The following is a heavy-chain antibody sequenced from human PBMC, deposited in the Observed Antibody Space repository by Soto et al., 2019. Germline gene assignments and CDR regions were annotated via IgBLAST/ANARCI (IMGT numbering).Heavy chain of an antibody. V-gene: IGHV3-66*01. CDR3: ARTPGVRGAIDWFDP. CDR2: IYSGGST. CDR1: GFTVSSNY. D-gene: IGHD3-10*01. Sequence: GGSLRLSCAASGFTVSSNYMSWVRQAPGKGLEWVSVIYSGGSTYYADSVKGRFTISRDNSKNTLYLQMNSLRAEDTAVYYCARTPGVRGAIDWFDPWGQGTLVTVSS. J-gene: IGHJ5*02.